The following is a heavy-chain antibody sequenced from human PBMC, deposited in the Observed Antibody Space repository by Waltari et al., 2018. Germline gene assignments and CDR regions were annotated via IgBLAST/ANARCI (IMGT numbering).Heavy chain of an antibody. Sequence: QLQLQESGPGLVKPSETLPLTCSVSGGSISGSDYYWGWIRQPPGQGLEWVGSVYHTGTAYHNPSLKSRVTVSVDTSKNQVSLKVNSVTAADTAFYYCARSSRQFDSWFDPWGQGTLVTVSS. CDR2: VYHTGTA. CDR1: GGSISGSDYY. CDR3: ARSSRQFDSWFDP. J-gene: IGHJ5*02. D-gene: IGHD3-10*01. V-gene: IGHV4-39*01.